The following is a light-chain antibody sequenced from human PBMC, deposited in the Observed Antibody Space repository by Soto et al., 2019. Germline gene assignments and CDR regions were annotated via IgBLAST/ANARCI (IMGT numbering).Light chain of an antibody. J-gene: IGKJ4*01. CDR2: GAS. CDR3: QHYGALPPS. Sequence: EIVLTQFPGALSLSPGERVTLSCRAIQTVSNTYLAWYQQKSGQAPKILIYGASNRTTGIPDRFSGSGSGTDFTLTIPRLEPEDFAVYYCQHYGALPPSFGGGTKVEIK. CDR1: QTVSNTY. V-gene: IGKV3-20*01.